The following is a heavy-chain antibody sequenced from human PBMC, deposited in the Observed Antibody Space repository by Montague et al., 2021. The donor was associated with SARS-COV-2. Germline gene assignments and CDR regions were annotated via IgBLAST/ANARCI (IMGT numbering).Heavy chain of an antibody. Sequence: SQSLSLTCTVSGDSISNSNWWTRVRQSPGRGLEWIGEIFRSGDSSYNPSLKSRVTMSVDMSRNQFSLSLSNVTAADTAIYYCVRGGTMTVVVFDYWGQGTLVTVSS. CDR2: IFRSGDS. V-gene: IGHV4-4*02. J-gene: IGHJ4*02. D-gene: IGHD3-22*01. CDR3: VRGGTMTVVVFDY. CDR1: GDSISNSNW.